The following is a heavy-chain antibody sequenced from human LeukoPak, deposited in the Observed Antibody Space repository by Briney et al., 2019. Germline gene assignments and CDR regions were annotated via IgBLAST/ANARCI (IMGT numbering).Heavy chain of an antibody. D-gene: IGHD6-6*01. V-gene: IGHV1-2*02. CDR2: INPNSGGT. J-gene: IGHJ5*02. CDR3: ARHLIREEYSSSSIGFDP. Sequence: ASVKVSCKASGYTFTGYYMHWVRQAPGQGLEWMGWINPNSGGTGYAQKFQGRVTMTRDTSISTAYMELSRLRSDDTAVYYCARHLIREEYSSSSIGFDPWGQGTLVTVSS. CDR1: GYTFTGYY.